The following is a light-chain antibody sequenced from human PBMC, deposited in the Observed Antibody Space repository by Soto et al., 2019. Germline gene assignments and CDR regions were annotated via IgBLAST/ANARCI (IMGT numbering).Light chain of an antibody. CDR1: QSVSSSY. V-gene: IGKV3-20*01. Sequence: ALTQSPGTLSSSPGERATLSCRASQSVSSSYLAWYQQKPGQAPRLLIYGASSRATGIPDRFSGSGSGTDFTLTISRLEPEDFAVYYCQQYGDLPWTFGQGTKVDI. CDR3: QQYGDLPWT. J-gene: IGKJ1*01. CDR2: GAS.